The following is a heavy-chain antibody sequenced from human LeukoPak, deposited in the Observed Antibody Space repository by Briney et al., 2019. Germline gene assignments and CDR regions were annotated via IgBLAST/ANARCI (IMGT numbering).Heavy chain of an antibody. Sequence: GGSLRLSCAASRFTFSSYGMHWVRQAPGKGLEWVAFIRFDGSYNYYADSVKGRFTISRDNAKNTLYLQMNSLRAEDTAVYYCAREGWYGGYYFDYWGQGTLVTVSS. CDR2: IRFDGSYN. CDR1: RFTFSSYG. J-gene: IGHJ4*02. D-gene: IGHD6-19*01. V-gene: IGHV3-30*02. CDR3: AREGWYGGYYFDY.